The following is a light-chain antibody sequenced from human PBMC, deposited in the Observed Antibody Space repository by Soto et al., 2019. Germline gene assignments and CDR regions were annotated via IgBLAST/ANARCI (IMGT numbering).Light chain of an antibody. CDR3: QQYNNWPPWT. V-gene: IGKV3-15*01. CDR2: GAS. CDR1: QSVSSD. J-gene: IGKJ1*01. Sequence: EIVMTQSPATLSVSPGERATLSCRASQSVSSDLAWYQQKPGQAPRLLMYGASTRATGVPARFSGSGSGTEFTLTISSLQSEVFAVYYCQQYNNWPPWTFGQGTKVEIK.